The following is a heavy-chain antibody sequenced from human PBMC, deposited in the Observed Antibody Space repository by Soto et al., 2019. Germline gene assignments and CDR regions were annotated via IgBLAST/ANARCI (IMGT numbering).Heavy chain of an antibody. CDR1: SGSISSSNW. CDR2: VYHSGST. CDR3: ARDDTRYSSGHDAFDI. Sequence: PSETLSLTCAVSSGSISSSNWWRWVRQTPGKGLEWIGEVYHSGSTKYNPSLKSRVTISVDTSKNQFSLKLSSVTAADTAVYYCARDDTRYSSGHDAFDIWGQGTMVTVSS. D-gene: IGHD6-19*01. V-gene: IGHV4-4*02. J-gene: IGHJ3*02.